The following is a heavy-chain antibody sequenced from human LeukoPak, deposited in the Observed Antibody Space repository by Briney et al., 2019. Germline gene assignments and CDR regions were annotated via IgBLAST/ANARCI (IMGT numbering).Heavy chain of an antibody. Sequence: GGSLRLSCAASGFTFSSYAMSWVRQAPGKGLEKVSAISGSGGSTYYADSVKGRFTISRDNSKNKLYLQMNSLRAEDTAVYYCAKGRNYPTGYYYMDVWGKGTTVTVSS. CDR3: AKGRNYPTGYYYMDV. CDR2: ISGSGGST. V-gene: IGHV3-23*01. D-gene: IGHD1-7*01. J-gene: IGHJ6*03. CDR1: GFTFSSYA.